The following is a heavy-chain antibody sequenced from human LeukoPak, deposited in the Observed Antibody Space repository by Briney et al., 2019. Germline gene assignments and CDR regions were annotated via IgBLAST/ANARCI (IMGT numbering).Heavy chain of an antibody. CDR1: GYTFTSYG. CDR2: ISAYNGNT. Sequence: ASVKVSCKASGYTFTSYGISWVRQAPGQGLEWMGWISAYNGNTNYAQKLPGRGTMTTDTSTSTAYMELRSLRSDDTAVYYCARRAQGATFDYWGQGTLVTVSS. V-gene: IGHV1-18*01. J-gene: IGHJ4*02. D-gene: IGHD1-26*01. CDR3: ARRAQGATFDY.